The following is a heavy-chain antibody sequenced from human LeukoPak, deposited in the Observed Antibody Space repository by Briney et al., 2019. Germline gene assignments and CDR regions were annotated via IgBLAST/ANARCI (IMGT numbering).Heavy chain of an antibody. CDR1: GYTFTGYY. V-gene: IGHV1-69*13. CDR2: IIPIFGTA. CDR3: ARDLSSGGASPNY. D-gene: IGHD1-26*01. J-gene: IGHJ4*02. Sequence: SVKVSCKASGYTFTGYYMHWVRQAPGQGLEWMGGIIPIFGTANYAQKFQGRVTITADESTSTAYMELSSLRSEDTAVYYCARDLSSGGASPNYWGQGTLVIVSS.